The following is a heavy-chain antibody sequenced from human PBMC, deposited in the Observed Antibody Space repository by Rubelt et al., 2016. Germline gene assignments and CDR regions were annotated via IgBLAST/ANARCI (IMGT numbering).Heavy chain of an antibody. V-gene: IGHV1-8*01. CDR3: AGVPSFTSRGDS. CDR2: MNADRGNT. D-gene: IGHD2-2*01. Sequence: QVQLVQSGAEVKKPGASVKVSCKASGYTFTNYDINWVRQATGQGLEWMGWMNADRGNTGYAQKFQGRLTMTRNTSISKAYRELGSLGPEDTAVYYCAGVPSFTSRGDSWGQGTLVTVSS. J-gene: IGHJ4*02. CDR1: GYTFTNYD.